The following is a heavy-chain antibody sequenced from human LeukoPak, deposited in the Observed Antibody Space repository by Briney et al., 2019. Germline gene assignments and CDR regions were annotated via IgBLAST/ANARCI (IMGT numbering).Heavy chain of an antibody. Sequence: SETLSLTCAVYVGSFSAYHWSWIRQPPGKGLEWIGEINHSGNTNSNPSLKSRVTISVDTSKNQSSLKVTSVTAADTAVYYCARGQGSYRFFDYWGQGTLVAVSS. V-gene: IGHV4-34*01. CDR3: ARGQGSYRFFDY. J-gene: IGHJ4*02. CDR2: INHSGNT. D-gene: IGHD1-26*01. CDR1: VGSFSAYH.